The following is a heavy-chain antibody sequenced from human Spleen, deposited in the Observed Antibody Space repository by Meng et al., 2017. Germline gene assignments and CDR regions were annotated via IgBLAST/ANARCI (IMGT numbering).Heavy chain of an antibody. D-gene: IGHD4-23*01. J-gene: IGHJ4*02. CDR1: GGSISSSNW. CDR3: ARDPHDYGGNVRFDY. V-gene: IGHV4-4*02. Sequence: QVRLQESGPGLVTPSGTLSLPCAVSGGSISSSNWWSWARQPPGKGLEWIGEIYHSGSTDYNPSLKSRVTISVDKSKNQFSLKLSSVTAADTAVYYCARDPHDYGGNVRFDYWGQGTLVTVSS. CDR2: IYHSGST.